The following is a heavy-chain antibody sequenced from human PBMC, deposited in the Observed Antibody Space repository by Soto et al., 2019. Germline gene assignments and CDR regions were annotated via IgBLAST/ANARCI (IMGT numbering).Heavy chain of an antibody. CDR3: ATDGRTYCGGDCYLAIGF. CDR2: FDPEDGET. CDR1: GYTLTELS. J-gene: IGHJ4*02. V-gene: IGHV1-24*01. D-gene: IGHD2-21*02. Sequence: ASVKVSCKVSGYTLTELSMHWVRQAPGKGLEWMGGFDPEDGETIYAQEFQGRVTMTEDTSTDTAYMELSSLRSEDTAVYYCATDGRTYCGGDCYLAIGFWGQGTLVTVSS.